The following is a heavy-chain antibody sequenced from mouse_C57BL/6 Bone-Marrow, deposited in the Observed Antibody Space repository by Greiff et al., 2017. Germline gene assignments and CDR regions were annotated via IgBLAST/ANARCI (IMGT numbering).Heavy chain of an antibody. J-gene: IGHJ3*01. Sequence: QVQLQQSGAELARPGASVKLSCKASGYTFTSYGISWVKQRTGQGLEWIGEIYPRSGNTYYNEKFKGKATLTADKSSSTAYMELRSLTSEDSAVYFWARSGDGGAWFADWGKGTLVTVSA. CDR1: GYTFTSYG. CDR3: ARSGDGGAWFAD. V-gene: IGHV1-81*01. CDR2: IYPRSGNT. D-gene: IGHD2-13*01.